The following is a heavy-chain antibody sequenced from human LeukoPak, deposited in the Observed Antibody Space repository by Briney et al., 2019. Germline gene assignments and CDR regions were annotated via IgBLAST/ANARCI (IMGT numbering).Heavy chain of an antibody. CDR3: VRGTGY. V-gene: IGHV3-64D*06. CDR1: GFTFSTYV. Sequence: GGSLRLSCSVSGFTFSTYVMHWVRQAPGKGPEYVSAISSNGDDTYYADSVKGRFTISRDNSKNTLYLQMSSLRPDDTAVYFCVRGTGYWGQGTLVTVSS. CDR2: ISSNGDDT. J-gene: IGHJ4*02.